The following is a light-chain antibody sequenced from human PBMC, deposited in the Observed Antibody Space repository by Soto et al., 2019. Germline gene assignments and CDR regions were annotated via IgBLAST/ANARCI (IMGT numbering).Light chain of an antibody. CDR3: QQQGSSPPSWT. CDR1: QSVSSSY. J-gene: IGKJ1*01. Sequence: ETVLTQSPGTLSLSPGERATLFCRASQSVSSSYLAWYQQKPGQAPSLLIFGASSRATGIPDRFSGCGSGTEFTLTISRLEPEDFAVYYCQQQGSSPPSWTLGQGTKVEIK. V-gene: IGKV3-20*01. CDR2: GAS.